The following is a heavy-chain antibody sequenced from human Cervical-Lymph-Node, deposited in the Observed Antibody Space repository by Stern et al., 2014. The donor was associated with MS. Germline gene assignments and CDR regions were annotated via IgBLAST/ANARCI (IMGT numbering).Heavy chain of an antibody. J-gene: IGHJ4*02. D-gene: IGHD3-10*01. CDR2: TSYDGTNK. CDR3: ARKVTGRHYFDY. CDR1: GFTFSDYA. Sequence: VQLVESGGGVVQPGRSLRLSCVASGFTFSDYAMSWVRQAPGKGLELVALTSYDGTNKYYADSVKARFTISRDNSKRTLSLLINSLRAEDTAVYYCARKVTGRHYFDYWGQGTLVTVSS. V-gene: IGHV3-30-3*01.